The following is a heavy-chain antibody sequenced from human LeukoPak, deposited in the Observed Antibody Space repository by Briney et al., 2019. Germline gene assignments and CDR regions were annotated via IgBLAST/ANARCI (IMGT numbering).Heavy chain of an antibody. Sequence: ASVKVSCKPSGYTFFSFGVSWVRQAPGQGLEWMGWISAYNGDTKYSQKFQGRVTMTTDTSTSTAYMELRSLRADDTAVYYCARDQTFYSDSGGPNFDFWGQGSLVTVSS. D-gene: IGHD3-22*01. CDR2: ISAYNGDT. CDR1: GYTFFSFG. V-gene: IGHV1-18*01. J-gene: IGHJ4*02. CDR3: ARDQTFYSDSGGPNFDF.